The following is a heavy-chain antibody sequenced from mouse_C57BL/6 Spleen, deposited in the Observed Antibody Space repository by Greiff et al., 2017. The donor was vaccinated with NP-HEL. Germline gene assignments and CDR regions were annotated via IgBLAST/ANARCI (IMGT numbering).Heavy chain of an antibody. J-gene: IGHJ2*01. D-gene: IGHD1-1*01. CDR2: IDPENGDT. CDR1: GFNINDDY. CDR3: TTNDGSSKDY. Sequence: VQLQQSGAELVRPGASVKLSCTASGFNINDDYMHWVKQRPEQGLEWIGWIDPENGDTEYASKFQGQATIPADTSSNTAYLQFSSLTSEDTAVYYCTTNDGSSKDYWGQGTTLTVSS. V-gene: IGHV14-4*01.